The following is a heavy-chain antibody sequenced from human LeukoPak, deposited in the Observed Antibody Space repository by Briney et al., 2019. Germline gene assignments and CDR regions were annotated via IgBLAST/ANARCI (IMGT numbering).Heavy chain of an antibody. J-gene: IGHJ4*02. CDR2: INWNGGST. CDR1: GFTFDDYG. CDR3: AKGRTYYFFDY. Sequence: GGSLRLSCAASGFTFDDYGMSWVRQAPGKGLEWVSGINWNGGSTGYADSVKGRFTISRDNAKNSLYLQMNSLRTEDTALYYCAKGRTYYFFDYWGQGTLVTVSS. V-gene: IGHV3-20*04. D-gene: IGHD3-10*01.